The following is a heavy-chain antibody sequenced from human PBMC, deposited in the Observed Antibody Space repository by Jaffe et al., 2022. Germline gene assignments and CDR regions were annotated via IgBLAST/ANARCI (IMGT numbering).Heavy chain of an antibody. Sequence: QVQLVQSGSELKKPGASVKVSCKASGYTFTSYAMNWVRQAPGQGLEWMGWINTNTGNPTYAQGFTGRFVFSLDTSVSTAYLQISSLKAEDTAVYYCATIGYCSGGSCYLDYYYYMDVWGKGTTVTVSS. D-gene: IGHD2-15*01. CDR2: INTNTGNP. V-gene: IGHV7-4-1*02. CDR3: ATIGYCSGGSCYLDYYYYMDV. CDR1: GYTFTSYA. J-gene: IGHJ6*03.